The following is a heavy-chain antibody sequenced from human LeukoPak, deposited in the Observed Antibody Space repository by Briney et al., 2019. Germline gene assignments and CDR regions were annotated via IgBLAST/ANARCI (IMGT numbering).Heavy chain of an antibody. J-gene: IGHJ5*02. CDR3: ARGHYDFWSGYYMETYHNWFDP. CDR1: SGSINNSHYY. CDR2: IYTSGST. D-gene: IGHD3-3*01. Sequence: SETLSLTCTVSSGSINNSHYYWSWIRQPAGKGLEWIGRIYTSGSTNYNPSLKSRVTISADTSKNQFSLKLSSVTAADTAVYYCARGHYDFWSGYYMETYHNWFDPWGQGTLVTVSS. V-gene: IGHV4-61*02.